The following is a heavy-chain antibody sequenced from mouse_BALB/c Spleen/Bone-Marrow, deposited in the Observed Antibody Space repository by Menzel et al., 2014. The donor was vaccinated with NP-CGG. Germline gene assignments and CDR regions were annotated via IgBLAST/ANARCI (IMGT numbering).Heavy chain of an antibody. CDR2: VNPNNGGT. D-gene: IGHD2-1*01. J-gene: IGHJ1*01. V-gene: IGHV1S29*02. Sequence: GQLQASGPELGKPGASAKISCKAPGYTFTDYTMHWVKQSHGKSLEWIGRVNPNNGGTSYNQKVKGKAILTVDKYSSSAYMELRGLTSEASPVYYCARGYGNCWCLDVWGAGTTVIVSS. CDR3: ARGYGNCWCLDV. CDR1: GYTFTDYT.